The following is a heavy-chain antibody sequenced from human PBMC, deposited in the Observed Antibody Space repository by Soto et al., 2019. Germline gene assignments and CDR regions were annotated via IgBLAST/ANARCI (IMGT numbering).Heavy chain of an antibody. D-gene: IGHD3-9*01. CDR2: IIPIFGTA. Sequence: QVKLVQSGAEVKKPGSSVKVSCKASGGTFSSYAISWVRQAPGQGLEWMGGIIPIFGTANYAQKFQGRVTITADESTSTAYMELSSLRSEDTAVYYCARSRYFDWPTQDYYYYYGMDVWGQGTTVTVSS. V-gene: IGHV1-69*01. CDR1: GGTFSSYA. J-gene: IGHJ6*02. CDR3: ARSRYFDWPTQDYYYYYGMDV.